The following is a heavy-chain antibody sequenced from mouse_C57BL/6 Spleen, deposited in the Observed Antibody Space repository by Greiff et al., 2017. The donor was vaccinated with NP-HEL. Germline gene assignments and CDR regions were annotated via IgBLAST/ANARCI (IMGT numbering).Heavy chain of an antibody. CDR3: ARDYGNSLFAY. CDR1: GYSITSGYD. V-gene: IGHV3-1*01. CDR2: ISYSGST. Sequence: DVKLVESGPGMVKPSQSLSLTCTVTGYSITSGYDWHWIRHFPGNKLEWMGYISYSGSTNYNPSLKSRISITHDTSKNHFFLKLNSVTTEDTATYYCARDYGNSLFAYWGQGTLVTVSA. J-gene: IGHJ3*01. D-gene: IGHD2-1*01.